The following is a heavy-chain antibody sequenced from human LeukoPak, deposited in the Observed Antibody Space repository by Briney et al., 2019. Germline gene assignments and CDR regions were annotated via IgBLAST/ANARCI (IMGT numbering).Heavy chain of an antibody. V-gene: IGHV1-18*01. CDR2: ISAYNGNT. J-gene: IGHJ4*02. CDR1: GYTFTSYG. D-gene: IGHD3-22*01. CDR3: AREGYYDSSGYVSSVVY. Sequence: ASVKVSCKASGYTFTSYGISWARQAPGQGLEWMGWISAYNGNTNYAQKLQGRVTMTTDTSTSTAYMELRGLRSDDTAVYYCAREGYYDSSGYVSSVVYWGQGTLVTVSS.